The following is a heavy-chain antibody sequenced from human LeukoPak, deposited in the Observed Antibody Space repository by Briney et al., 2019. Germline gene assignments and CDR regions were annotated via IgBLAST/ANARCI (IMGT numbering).Heavy chain of an antibody. J-gene: IGHJ3*01. CDR1: GFTFSSYT. D-gene: IGHD6-13*01. CDR3: VRDPPSVAAVGYSMDV. Sequence: GGSLRLSCAASGFTFSSYTMNWVRQAPGKGLECISAISSSSSNIYYADSVKGRFTISRDNAKNSLYLQMNSLRVEDTAVYYCVRDPPSVAAVGYSMDVWGQGTMVTVSS. V-gene: IGHV3-48*04. CDR2: ISSSSSNI.